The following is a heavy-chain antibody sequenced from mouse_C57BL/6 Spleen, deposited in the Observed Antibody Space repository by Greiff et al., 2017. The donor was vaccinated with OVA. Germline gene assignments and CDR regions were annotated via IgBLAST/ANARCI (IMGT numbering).Heavy chain of an antibody. CDR3: ARLGNFYAMDY. CDR1: GYAFSSSW. Sequence: QLKESGPELVKPGASVKISCKASGYAFSSSWMNWVKQRPGKGLEWIGRIYPGDGDTNYNGKFKGKATLTADKSSSTAYMQLSSLTSEDSAVYFCARLGNFYAMDYWGQGTSVTVSS. CDR2: IYPGDGDT. D-gene: IGHD4-1*01. V-gene: IGHV1-82*01. J-gene: IGHJ4*01.